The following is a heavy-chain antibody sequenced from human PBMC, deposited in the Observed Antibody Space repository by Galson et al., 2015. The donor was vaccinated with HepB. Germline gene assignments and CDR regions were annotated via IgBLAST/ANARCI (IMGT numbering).Heavy chain of an antibody. CDR2: ISWNSDVV. CDR1: GFTFDDYA. J-gene: IGHJ3*01. D-gene: IGHD4-11*01. Sequence: SLRLSCAASGFTFDDYAMHWVRQSPGMGLEWVSGISWNSDVVDYADSVKGRFTISRDNAKNSLYLQMNSLRAEDTALYHCAKGYMSTVTTAGWFDPWGQGTMVTVSS. V-gene: IGHV3-9*01. CDR3: AKGYMSTVTTAGWFDP.